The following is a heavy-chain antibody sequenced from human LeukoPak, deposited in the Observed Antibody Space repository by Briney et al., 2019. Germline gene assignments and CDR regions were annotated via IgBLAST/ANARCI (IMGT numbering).Heavy chain of an antibody. CDR2: ISAYNGNT. D-gene: IGHD3-3*01. V-gene: IGHV1-18*01. CDR3: ARWSSITIFGVVISASYGMDV. J-gene: IGHJ6*02. Sequence: ASVKVSCKASGYTFTSYGISWVRQAPGQGLEWMGWISAYNGNTNYAQELQGRVTMTTDTSTSTAYMELRSLRSDDTAVYYCARWSSITIFGVVISASYGMDVWGQGTTVTVSS. CDR1: GYTFTSYG.